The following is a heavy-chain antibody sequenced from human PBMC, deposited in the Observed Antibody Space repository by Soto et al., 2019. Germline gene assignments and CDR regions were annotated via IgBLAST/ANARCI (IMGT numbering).Heavy chain of an antibody. CDR2: ISGSGGST. V-gene: IGHV3-23*01. D-gene: IGHD3-10*01. CDR1: GFTSSSYA. Sequence: GGSLRLSCAASGFTSSSYAMSWVRQAPGKGLEWVSAISGSGGSTYYADSVKGRFTISRDNSKNTLYLQMNSLRAEDTAVYYCAKGGGSGSYYNGVHYYYYGMDVWGQGTTVTVS. CDR3: AKGGGSGSYYNGVHYYYYGMDV. J-gene: IGHJ6*02.